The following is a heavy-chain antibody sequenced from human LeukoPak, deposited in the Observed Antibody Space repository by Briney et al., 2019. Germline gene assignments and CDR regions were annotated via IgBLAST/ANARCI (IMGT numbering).Heavy chain of an antibody. CDR1: GYTFTGYY. D-gene: IGHD3-3*01. J-gene: IGHJ4*02. CDR2: INPNSGGT. V-gene: IGHV1-2*04. CDR3: ARSVLRPGDFDY. Sequence: ASVKVSCKASGYTFTGYYMHWVRQAPGQGLEWMGWINPNSGGTNYAQKFQGWVTMTRDTSISTAYMELSSLRSEDTAVYYCARSVLRPGDFDYWGQGTLVTVSS.